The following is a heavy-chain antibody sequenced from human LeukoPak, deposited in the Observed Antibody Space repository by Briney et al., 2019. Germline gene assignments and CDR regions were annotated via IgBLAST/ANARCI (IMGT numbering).Heavy chain of an antibody. J-gene: IGHJ4*02. V-gene: IGHV4-39*01. CDR2: IYYSGST. Sequence: PSETLSLTCTVSGGSISSSSYYWGWIRQPPGKGLEWIGSIYYSGSTCYNPSLKSRVTISVDTSKNQFSLKLSSVTAADTAVYYCASLPLDTVGYYFDYWGQGTLVTVSS. CDR1: GGSISSSSYY. D-gene: IGHD4-17*01. CDR3: ASLPLDTVGYYFDY.